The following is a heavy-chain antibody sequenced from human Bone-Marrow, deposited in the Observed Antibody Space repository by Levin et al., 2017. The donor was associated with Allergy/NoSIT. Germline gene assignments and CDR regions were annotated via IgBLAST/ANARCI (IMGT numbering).Heavy chain of an antibody. CDR2: ISYDGSNK. J-gene: IGHJ4*02. CDR3: AKVGCSSTSCYTPDY. V-gene: IGHV3-30*18. Sequence: GGSLRLSCAASGFTFSSYGMHWVRQAPGKGLEWVAVISYDGSNKYYADSVKGRFTISRDNSKNTLYLQMNSLRAEDTAVYYCAKVGCSSTSCYTPDYWGQGTLVTVSS. D-gene: IGHD2-2*02. CDR1: GFTFSSYG.